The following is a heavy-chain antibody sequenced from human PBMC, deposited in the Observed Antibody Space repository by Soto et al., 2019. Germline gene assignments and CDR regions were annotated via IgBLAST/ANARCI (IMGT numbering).Heavy chain of an antibody. CDR2: ISAYNGNT. V-gene: IGHV1-18*01. D-gene: IGHD3-22*01. Sequence: ASGQVCGKASGYTFTSYGISWVRQFPGQGLEWRGWISAYNGNTNCAQKLQGRVTMTTDTSTSTAYMELRSLRSHDTAVYYCARPLISLIVVVPDALHVWAQGTKVTVSS. J-gene: IGHJ3*01. CDR1: GYTFTSYG. CDR3: ARPLISLIVVVPDALHV.